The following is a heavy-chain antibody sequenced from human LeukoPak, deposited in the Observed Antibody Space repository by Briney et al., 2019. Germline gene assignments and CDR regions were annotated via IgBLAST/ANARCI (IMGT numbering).Heavy chain of an antibody. J-gene: IGHJ6*02. CDR2: FRSKAYGGTT. CDR1: GFTFGDYA. V-gene: IGHV3-49*04. CDR3: TRDRGGWQPTYNYHYYGMDV. Sequence: HPGRSLRLSCTTSGFTFGDYAMSWVRQAPGKGLEWVGFFRSKAYGGTTEYAASVKGRFTISRDDSKSIAYLQMNSLKTEDTAVYYCTRDRGGWQPTYNYHYYGMDVWGQGTTVTVSS. D-gene: IGHD6-19*01.